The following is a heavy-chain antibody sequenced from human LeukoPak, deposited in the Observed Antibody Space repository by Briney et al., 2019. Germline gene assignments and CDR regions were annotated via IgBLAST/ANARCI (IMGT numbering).Heavy chain of an antibody. Sequence: SVKVSCKAFGGAFSSDVINWVRQAPGQGLEWMGGIIPIFGTTNYEQKFQGRVTITADESTNTVYMELSSLRSEDTAVYYCARPKGWSSSFLIPTNNWFDPWGQGTLVTVSS. CDR1: GGAFSSDV. J-gene: IGHJ5*02. CDR3: ARPKGWSSSFLIPTNNWFDP. CDR2: IIPIFGTT. D-gene: IGHD6-6*01. V-gene: IGHV1-69*13.